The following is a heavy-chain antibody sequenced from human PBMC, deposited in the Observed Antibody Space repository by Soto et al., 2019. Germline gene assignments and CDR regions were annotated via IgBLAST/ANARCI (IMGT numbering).Heavy chain of an antibody. Sequence: SVKVSCKASGFTFTSSAMQWVRQARGQRLEWIGWIVVGSGNTNYAQKFQERVTITRDMSTSTAYMGLSSLRSEDTAVYFCAAAAGTLPFDYWGQGTLVTVSS. CDR2: IVVGSGNT. J-gene: IGHJ4*02. CDR1: GFTFTSSA. CDR3: AAAAGTLPFDY. D-gene: IGHD6-13*01. V-gene: IGHV1-58*02.